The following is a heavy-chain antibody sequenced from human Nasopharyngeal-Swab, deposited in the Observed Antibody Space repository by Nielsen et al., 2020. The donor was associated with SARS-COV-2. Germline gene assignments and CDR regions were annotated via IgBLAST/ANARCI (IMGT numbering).Heavy chain of an antibody. J-gene: IGHJ5*02. Sequence: GGSLRLSCAASGFTFSSYEMNWVRQAPGKGLEWVSAISGSGGSTYYADSVKGRFTISRDNSKNTLYLQMNSLRAEDTAVYYCAILEGNGSGSPWGQGTLVTVSS. CDR2: ISGSGGST. D-gene: IGHD3-10*01. CDR3: AILEGNGSGSP. V-gene: IGHV3-23*01. CDR1: GFTFSSYE.